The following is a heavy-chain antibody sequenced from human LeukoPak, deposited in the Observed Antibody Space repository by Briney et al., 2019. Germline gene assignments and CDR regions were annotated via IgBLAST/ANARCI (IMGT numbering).Heavy chain of an antibody. CDR2: INTHNGNK. V-gene: IGHV1-18*01. D-gene: IGHD6-13*01. CDR1: DSTFSIDG. Sequence: SVKVSCKISDSTFSIDGFTWVRQAPGKGLEWMGWINTHNGNKNYAQKFQGRVTMTTDTSTNTAYMDLRSPTSDDTATYYCANRGQQLYDYWGQGTLVTVSS. CDR3: ANRGQQLYDY. J-gene: IGHJ4*02.